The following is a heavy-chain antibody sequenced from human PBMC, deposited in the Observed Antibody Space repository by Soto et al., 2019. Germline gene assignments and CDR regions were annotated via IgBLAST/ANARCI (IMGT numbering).Heavy chain of an antibody. D-gene: IGHD3-9*01. CDR3: AHRRGDLLTGHYYFDY. CDR1: GFSLNTRGVG. CDR2: ISWDGEK. J-gene: IGHJ4*02. Sequence: QITLKESGPTLVKPTQTLTLTCTFSGFSLNTRGVGVGWIRQPPGKALEWLALISWDGEKRYSPSLKSRLTIPKDTSENQVVLTMTNIDPVDTATSYCAHRRGDLLTGHYYFDYWGQGTLVTVSS. V-gene: IGHV2-5*02.